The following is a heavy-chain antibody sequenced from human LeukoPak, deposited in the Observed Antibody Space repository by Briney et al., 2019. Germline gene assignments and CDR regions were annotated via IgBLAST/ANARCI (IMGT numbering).Heavy chain of an antibody. CDR1: GGSFSGYY. CDR2: INHSGST. Sequence: SETLSLTCAVYGGSFSGYYWSWIRQPPGKGLEWIGEINHSGSTNYNPPLKSRVTISVDTSKNQFSLKLSSVTAADTAVYYCARRGYCSSTSCYRPYYYYYYMDVWGKGTTVTVSS. D-gene: IGHD2-2*02. V-gene: IGHV4-34*01. CDR3: ARRGYCSSTSCYRPYYYYYYMDV. J-gene: IGHJ6*03.